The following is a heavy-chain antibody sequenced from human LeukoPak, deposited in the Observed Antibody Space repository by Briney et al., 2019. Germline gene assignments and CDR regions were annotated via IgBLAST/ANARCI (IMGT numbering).Heavy chain of an antibody. CDR1: GFTVSSNY. CDR3: ARVDV. V-gene: IGHV3-66*02. Sequence: GESLRLSCVVSGFTVSSNYMTWVRQAPGKGLEWVSVINSGGSTYYADSVKGRFTISRDNSKNTLYLQMNSLRAEDTAVYYCARVDVWGQGTTVTVSS. CDR2: INSGGST. J-gene: IGHJ6*02.